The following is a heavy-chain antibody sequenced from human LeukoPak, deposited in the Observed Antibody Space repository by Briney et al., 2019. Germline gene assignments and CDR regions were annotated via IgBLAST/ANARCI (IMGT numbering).Heavy chain of an antibody. J-gene: IGHJ6*03. CDR3: ARESEQQQPPYYYYYMDV. CDR2: IKQDGSEK. CDR1: GFTFSSYW. D-gene: IGHD6-13*01. Sequence: GGSLRLSCAASGFTFSSYWMSWVRQAPGKGLEWVANIKQDGSEKYYVDSVKGRFTISRDNAKNSLYLQMNSLRAEDTAVYYCARESEQQQPPYYYYYMDVWGKGTTVTVSS. V-gene: IGHV3-7*01.